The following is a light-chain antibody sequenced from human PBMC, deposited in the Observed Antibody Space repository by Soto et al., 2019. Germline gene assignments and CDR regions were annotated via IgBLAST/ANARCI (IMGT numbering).Light chain of an antibody. V-gene: IGKV3-20*01. CDR2: AVS. CDR1: QSVTSNY. Sequence: EVVLTQSPGALSLSPGERATLSCRASQSVTSNYLAWYQQKSGQAPRLLIYAVSRRATGIPDRFSGSGSGTDFTLTISRLEPEDFAVYYCQQYGSSPPYTFGQGTKLEIK. J-gene: IGKJ2*01. CDR3: QQYGSSPPYT.